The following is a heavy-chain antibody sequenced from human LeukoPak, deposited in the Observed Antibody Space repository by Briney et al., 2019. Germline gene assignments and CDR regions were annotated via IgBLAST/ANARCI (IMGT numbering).Heavy chain of an antibody. V-gene: IGHV4-34*01. J-gene: IGHJ4*02. CDR1: GGSFSGYY. D-gene: IGHD4-17*01. CDR3: ARVRDHGYLFDY. Sequence: SETLSLTCAVYGGSFSGYYWTWIRQPPGKGLEWIGEIHYSGSATYNPSLKSRVTISVDTSKNQFSLKMNSVTAADTAVYYCARVRDHGYLFDYWGQGTLVTVSS. CDR2: IHYSGSA.